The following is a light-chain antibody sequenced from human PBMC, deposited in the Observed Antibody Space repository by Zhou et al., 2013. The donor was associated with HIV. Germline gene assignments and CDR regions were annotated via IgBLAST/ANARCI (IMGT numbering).Light chain of an antibody. V-gene: IGKV1-5*03. J-gene: IGKJ2*01. CDR3: QQYIAYPYT. CDR2: KAS. CDR1: QTISSW. Sequence: DIQMTQSPSTLSASVGDRVTITCRATQTISSWLAWYQQKPGKAPKLLIYKASSLESGVPSRFSGSGSGTEFSLTISSLQPEDFATYYCQQYIAYPYTFGQGTKLQIK.